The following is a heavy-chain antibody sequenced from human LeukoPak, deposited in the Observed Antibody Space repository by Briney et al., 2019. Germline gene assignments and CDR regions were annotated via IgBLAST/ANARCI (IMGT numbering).Heavy chain of an antibody. CDR3: ARVWKGYCSGGSCYSQGYFDY. D-gene: IGHD2-15*01. J-gene: IGHJ4*02. CDR2: IYYSGST. Sequence: SQTLSLTCTVSGGSISSGDYYWSWIRQPPGKGLEWIGYIYYSGSTYYNPSLKSRVTISVDTSKNQFSLKLSSVTAADTAVYYCARVWKGYCSGGSCYSQGYFDYWGQGTLVTVSS. V-gene: IGHV4-30-4*01. CDR1: GGSISSGDYY.